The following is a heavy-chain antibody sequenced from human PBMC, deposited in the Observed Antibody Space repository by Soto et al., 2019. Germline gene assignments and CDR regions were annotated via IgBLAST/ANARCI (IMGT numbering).Heavy chain of an antibody. V-gene: IGHV3-21*01. D-gene: IGHD5-18*01. CDR3: ARVQLGIQLWYSYYGMDV. J-gene: IGHJ6*02. CDR2: ISSSSSYI. CDR1: GFTFSSYS. Sequence: XESLRLSCAASGFTFSSYSMNWVRQAPGKGLEWVSSISSSSSYIYYADSVKGRFTISRDNAKNSLYLQMNSLRAEDTAVYYCARVQLGIQLWYSYYGMDVWGQGTTVTVSS.